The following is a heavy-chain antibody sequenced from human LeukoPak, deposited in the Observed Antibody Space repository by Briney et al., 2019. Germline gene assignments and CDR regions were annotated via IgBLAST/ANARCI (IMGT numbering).Heavy chain of an antibody. CDR1: GGTFSSYA. CDR2: IIPILGIA. V-gene: IGHV1-69*04. J-gene: IGHJ4*02. Sequence: SVKVSCKASGGTFSSYAISWVRQAPGQGLGWMGRIIPILGIANYAQKFQGRVTITADKSTSTAYMELSSLRSEDTAVYYYARGPYYYGSGSPFDYWGQGTLVTVSS. CDR3: ARGPYYYGSGSPFDY. D-gene: IGHD3-10*01.